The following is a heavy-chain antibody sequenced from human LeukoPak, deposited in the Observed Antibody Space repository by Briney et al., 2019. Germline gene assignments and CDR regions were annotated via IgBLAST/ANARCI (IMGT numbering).Heavy chain of an antibody. J-gene: IGHJ4*02. CDR3: ARDGWFYYDTSDYSGFDY. D-gene: IGHD3-22*01. Sequence: ASVKVSCKASGYTFTGYYMHWVRQAPGRGLEWMGIINPSGGSINYAQKFQGRVTMTRDTSTSTVYMELSSLRSEDTAVYYCARDGWFYYDTSDYSGFDYWGQGTLVTVSS. CDR2: INPSGGSI. V-gene: IGHV1-46*01. CDR1: GYTFTGYY.